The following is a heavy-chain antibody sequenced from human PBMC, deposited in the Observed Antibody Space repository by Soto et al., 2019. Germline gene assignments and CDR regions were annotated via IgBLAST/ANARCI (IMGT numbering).Heavy chain of an antibody. D-gene: IGHD3-22*01. J-gene: IGHJ4*02. CDR3: ARVRPNYYDSSGSFDY. CDR1: GFTFSSYG. CDR2: IWYDGSNK. Sequence: GGSLRLSCAASGFTFSSYGMHWVRQAPGKGLEWVAVIWYDGSNKYYADSVKGRFTISRDNSKNTLYLQMNSLRAEDTAVYYCARVRPNYYDSSGSFDYWGQGTLVTVSS. V-gene: IGHV3-33*01.